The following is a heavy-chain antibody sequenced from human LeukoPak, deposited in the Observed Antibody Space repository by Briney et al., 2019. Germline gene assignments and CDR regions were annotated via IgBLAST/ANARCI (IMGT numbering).Heavy chain of an antibody. CDR1: GDSINSGDYS. D-gene: IGHD5-12*01. J-gene: IGHJ4*02. CDR2: IYHNGRT. Sequence: SQTLSLTCAVSGDSINSGDYSWSWIRQPPGKGLEWIGYIYHNGRTYYNPSLKSRVTMSVDTSKNQFSLNLSSVTAADTAVYYCARGGYSGYDPLDFWGQGTLVTVSS. CDR3: ARGGYSGYDPLDF. V-gene: IGHV4-30-2*01.